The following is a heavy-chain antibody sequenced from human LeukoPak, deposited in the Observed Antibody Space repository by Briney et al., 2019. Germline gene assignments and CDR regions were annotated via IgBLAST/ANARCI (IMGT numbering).Heavy chain of an antibody. CDR2: ISGSGCST. Sequence: GGSLRLPCTASVFTFSRYAMSWVRRSPGRGLEWVSSISGSGCSTYYAGSVKGRFTISRDNSKNTLYLQMNSLRAEHTAVYYCAKDRFDILTGRGMDVWGRARTVTVSS. J-gene: IGHJ6*02. D-gene: IGHD3-9*01. V-gene: IGHV3-23*01. CDR1: VFTFSRYA. CDR3: AKDRFDILTGRGMDV.